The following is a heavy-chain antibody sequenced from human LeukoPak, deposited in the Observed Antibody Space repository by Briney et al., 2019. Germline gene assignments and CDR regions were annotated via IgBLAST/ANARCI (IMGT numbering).Heavy chain of an antibody. V-gene: IGHV3-23*01. CDR3: AKNVPGRAIDY. J-gene: IGHJ4*02. Sequence: GGSLRLSCVASGFTFSSSAMSWVRQAPGEGLEWVSTIGTGDDGYYTDSVKGRFTISRDNSKNTLYLQMSSLRAEDTAVYYCAKNVPGRAIDYWGQGTLVTVSS. CDR1: GFTFSSSA. CDR2: IGTGDDG. D-gene: IGHD2-15*01.